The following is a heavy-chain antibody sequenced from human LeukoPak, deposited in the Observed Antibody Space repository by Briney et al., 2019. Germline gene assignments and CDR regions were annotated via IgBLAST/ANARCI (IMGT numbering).Heavy chain of an antibody. J-gene: IGHJ4*02. Sequence: ASVKVSCKASGCTFTSYGISWVRQAPGQGLEWMGWISAYNGNTNYAQKLQGRVTMTTDTSTSTAYMELRSLRSDDTAVYYCARVASSWFKNYFDYWGQGTLVTVSP. D-gene: IGHD6-13*01. CDR3: ARVASSWFKNYFDY. CDR1: GCTFTSYG. V-gene: IGHV1-18*01. CDR2: ISAYNGNT.